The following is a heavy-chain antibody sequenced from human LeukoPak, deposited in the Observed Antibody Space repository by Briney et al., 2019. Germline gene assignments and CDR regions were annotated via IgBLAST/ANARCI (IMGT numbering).Heavy chain of an antibody. CDR3: AREGRQASGYDWMGGEFDY. D-gene: IGHD5-12*01. CDR2: FDPEDGET. V-gene: IGHV1-24*01. CDR1: GYTLTELS. J-gene: IGHJ4*02. Sequence: ASVKVSCKVSGYTLTELSMHWVRQAPGKGLEWMGGFDPEDGETIYAQKFQGRVTMTEDTSTDTAYMELSSLRSEDTAVYYCAREGRQASGYDWMGGEFDYWGQGTLVTVSS.